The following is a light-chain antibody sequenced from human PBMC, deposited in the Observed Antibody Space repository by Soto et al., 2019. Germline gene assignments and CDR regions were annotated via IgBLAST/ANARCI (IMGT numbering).Light chain of an antibody. CDR1: SSDVGGYNY. CDR3: SSYTSSISVI. CDR2: DVS. Sequence: QSVLTQPASVSGSHGQSITISCTGTSSDVGGYNYVSWYQQHPGKAPKLVIYDVSNRPSGMSNRFSGSKSGKTASLTLSGLQAEDDADYYCSSYTSSISVIFGGGTKLTFL. J-gene: IGLJ2*01. V-gene: IGLV2-14*01.